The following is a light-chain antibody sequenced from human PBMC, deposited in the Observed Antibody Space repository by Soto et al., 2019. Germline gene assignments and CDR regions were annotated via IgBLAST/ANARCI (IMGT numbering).Light chain of an antibody. J-gene: IGKJ3*01. CDR2: AAS. CDR1: QTVTKC. Sequence: DIQMTQSPSSLSASIGDRVTITCRASQTVTKCLNWYQQKPGKAPRLLIYAASSLQSGVPSRFSGSGFGTDFTLTISSLQPEDFATYYCQQSNNTPYTFGPGTKVDLK. CDR3: QQSNNTPYT. V-gene: IGKV1-39*01.